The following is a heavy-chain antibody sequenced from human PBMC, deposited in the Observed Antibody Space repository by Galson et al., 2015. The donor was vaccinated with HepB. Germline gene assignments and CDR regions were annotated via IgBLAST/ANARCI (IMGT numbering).Heavy chain of an antibody. CDR2: VSYDGSNK. Sequence: SLRLSCAASGFTFSSYGMHWVRQAPGKGLERVAVVSYDGSNKYYADSVKGRFTISRDNSKNTLYLHMSGRRAEDTAVYYCARAGHYGGKGNWFDPWGQGTLVTVSS. D-gene: IGHD4-23*01. V-gene: IGHV3-30*03. J-gene: IGHJ5*02. CDR3: ARAGHYGGKGNWFDP. CDR1: GFTFSSYG.